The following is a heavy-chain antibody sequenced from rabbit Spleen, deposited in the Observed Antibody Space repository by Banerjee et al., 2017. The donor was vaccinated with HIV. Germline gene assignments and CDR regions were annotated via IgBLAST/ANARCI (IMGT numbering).Heavy chain of an antibody. J-gene: IGHJ6*01. D-gene: IGHD8-1*01. CDR1: GFSFNSDYD. CDR3: ARDSGSSFSSYGMDL. CDR2: IEADGSGFT. Sequence: QSLEESGGGLVKPGASLTLTCKASGFSFNSDYDMCWVRQAPGKGLEWIACIEADGSGFTYFATWAKGRFTCSKTSSTTVTLQMTRLTAADTATYFCARDSGSSFSSYGMDLWGPGTLVTVS. V-gene: IGHV1S40*01.